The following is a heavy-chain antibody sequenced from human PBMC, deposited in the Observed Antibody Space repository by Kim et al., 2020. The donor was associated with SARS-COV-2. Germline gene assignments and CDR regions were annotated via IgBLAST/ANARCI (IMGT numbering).Heavy chain of an antibody. CDR2: IYYSGST. D-gene: IGHD2-2*02. J-gene: IGHJ5*02. CDR3: ARGGGYCSRTSCYRANWFDP. V-gene: IGHV4-30-4*01. Sequence: SETLSLTCTVSGGSISSGDYYWSWIRQPPGKGLEWIGYIYYSGSTYYNPSLKSRVTISVDTSKNQFSLKLSSVTAADTAVYYCARGGGYCSRTSCYRANWFDPWGQGTLVTVSS. CDR1: GGSISSGDYY.